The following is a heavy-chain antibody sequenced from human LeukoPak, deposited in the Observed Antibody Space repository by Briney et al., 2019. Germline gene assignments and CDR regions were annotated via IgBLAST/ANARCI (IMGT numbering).Heavy chain of an antibody. J-gene: IGHJ4*02. CDR2: VNLQGST. CDR1: GGSISNTNW. Sequence: KASETLSLTCGVSGGSISNTNWWTWVRQPSGKGLEWIGEVNLQGSTNYNPSLKSRVAISVDKSENHISLKLTSVTAADTAVYYCAREGGPYRPLDYSGQGTLVTVAS. CDR3: AREGGPYRPLDY. V-gene: IGHV4-4*02.